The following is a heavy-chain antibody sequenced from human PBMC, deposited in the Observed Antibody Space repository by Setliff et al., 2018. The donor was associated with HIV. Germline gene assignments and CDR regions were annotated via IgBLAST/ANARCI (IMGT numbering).Heavy chain of an antibody. D-gene: IGHD3-22*01. Sequence: PGGSLRLSCAASGFTFSTYAMSWVRQAPGKGLEWVSYISSSGSTIYYADSVKGRFTISRDNAKNSLYLQMNSLRAEDTAVYYCAARNYFDSSGYQHWGQGTLVTVSS. V-gene: IGHV3-48*04. CDR3: AARNYFDSSGYQH. CDR1: GFTFSTYA. J-gene: IGHJ4*02. CDR2: ISSSGSTI.